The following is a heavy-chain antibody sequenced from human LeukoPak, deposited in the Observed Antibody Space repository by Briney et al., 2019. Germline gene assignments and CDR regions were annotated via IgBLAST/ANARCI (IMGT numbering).Heavy chain of an antibody. J-gene: IGHJ4*02. D-gene: IGHD3-9*01. CDR2: ISYDGSNK. Sequence: PGRSLRLSCAASGFTFSSYGMHWVRQAPGKGLEWVAVISYDGSNKYYADSVKGRFTISRDNSKNTLYLQMNSLRAEDTAVYCCAKDQNYDILTGYYGYWGQGTLVTVSS. CDR1: GFTFSSYG. CDR3: AKDQNYDILTGYYGY. V-gene: IGHV3-30*18.